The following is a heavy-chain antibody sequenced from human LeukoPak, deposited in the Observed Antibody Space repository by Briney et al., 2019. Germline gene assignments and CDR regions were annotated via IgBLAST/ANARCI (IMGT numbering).Heavy chain of an antibody. J-gene: IGHJ4*02. CDR2: IYHSGST. Sequence: PSETLSLTCTVSGYSISSGYYWGWIRQPPGKGLEWIGSIYHSGSTYYNPSLKSRVTISVDTSKNQFSLKLSSVTAADTAVYYCARDGGTYYYDSSGYYYIDYWGQGTLVTVSS. CDR1: GYSISSGYY. CDR3: ARDGGTYYYDSSGYYYIDY. V-gene: IGHV4-38-2*02. D-gene: IGHD3-22*01.